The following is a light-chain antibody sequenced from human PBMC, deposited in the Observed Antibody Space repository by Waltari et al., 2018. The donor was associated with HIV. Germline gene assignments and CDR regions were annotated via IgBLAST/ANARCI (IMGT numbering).Light chain of an antibody. Sequence: DIQMTQSPSSLSASVGDSVTIICRPNQSISSYLNWYQQKAGKAPKLLIYTTSSLQTGVPSRCSGGVSGTDFTLTISSLQSEDFGTYFCQQTYSTPWTFGQGTKVEIK. CDR3: QQTYSTPWT. CDR1: QSISSY. V-gene: IGKV1-39*01. CDR2: TTS. J-gene: IGKJ1*01.